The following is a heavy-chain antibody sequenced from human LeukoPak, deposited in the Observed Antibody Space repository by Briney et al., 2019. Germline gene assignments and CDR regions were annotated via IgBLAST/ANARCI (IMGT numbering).Heavy chain of an antibody. Sequence: SQTLSLTCTVSGGSISSGSYYWSWVRQPAGKGLEWIGRINTSGSTNYNPSLKSRVTISVDTSQNQFSLKLSSVTAADTAVYYCVRAPFKQWLDLFDYWGQRTLVTVSS. CDR2: INTSGST. V-gene: IGHV4-61*02. CDR3: VRAPFKQWLDLFDY. J-gene: IGHJ4*02. CDR1: GGSISSGSYY. D-gene: IGHD6-19*01.